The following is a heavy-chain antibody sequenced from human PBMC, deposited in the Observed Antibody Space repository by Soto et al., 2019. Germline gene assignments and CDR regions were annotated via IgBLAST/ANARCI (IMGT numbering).Heavy chain of an antibody. J-gene: IGHJ4*02. CDR3: ARGPSCGGDCYLFDY. CDR2: IGPSSGNT. V-gene: IGHV1-18*01. D-gene: IGHD2-21*02. Sequence: QVQLLQSGGQVKKPGASVKVSCKASGYTFTSYTISWVRQAPGQGLEWVGWIGPSSGNTDSARNLQGRVTMTTDTSTSTAYMELRSLRSDDTAVYYCARGPSCGGDCYLFDYWGQGSLVTVSS. CDR1: GYTFTSYT.